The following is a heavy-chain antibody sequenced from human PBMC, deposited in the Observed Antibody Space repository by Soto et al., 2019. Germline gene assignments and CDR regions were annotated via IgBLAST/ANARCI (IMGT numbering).Heavy chain of an antibody. V-gene: IGHV3-48*03. Sequence: GGSLRLSCTASGFTFSSYEMNWVRQAPGKGPEWVSYISSSGSTTYYADSVKGRFTISRDNAKNSLYLQVHSLRAEDTAFYYCARDSYASLWGTNGGIYWGQGTLVTVSS. D-gene: IGHD3-16*01. CDR3: ARDSYASLWGTNGGIY. CDR2: ISSSGSTT. CDR1: GFTFSSYE. J-gene: IGHJ4*02.